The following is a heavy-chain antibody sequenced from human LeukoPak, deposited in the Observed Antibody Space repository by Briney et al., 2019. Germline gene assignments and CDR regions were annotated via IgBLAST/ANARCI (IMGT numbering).Heavy chain of an antibody. D-gene: IGHD4-17*01. J-gene: IGHJ4*02. V-gene: IGHV4-39*07. CDR3: ARDPQPLIGGDYERGDY. Sequence: PSQTLSLTCTVSGGSISSSSYYWGWIRQPPGKGLEWIGSIYYSGSTYYNPSLKSRVTISVDTSKNQFSLKLSSVTAADTAVYYCARDPQPLIGGDYERGDYWGQGTLVTVSS. CDR2: IYYSGST. CDR1: GGSISSSSYY.